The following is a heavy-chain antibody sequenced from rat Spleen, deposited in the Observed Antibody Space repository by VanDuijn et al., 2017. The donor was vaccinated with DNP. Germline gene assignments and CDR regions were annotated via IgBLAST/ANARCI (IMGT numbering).Heavy chain of an antibody. CDR1: GYSITSNY. Sequence: EVQLQESGSGLVKPSQSLSLTCSVTGYSITSNYWGWIRKFPGNKMEYIGHISYSVNTNYNPSLKSRISITRDTSKNHFFLHLNSVTAEDTATYYCARSGSGYAMDAWGQGTSVTVSS. CDR3: ARSGSGYAMDA. D-gene: IGHD4-3*01. V-gene: IGHV3-1*01. J-gene: IGHJ4*01. CDR2: ISYSVNT.